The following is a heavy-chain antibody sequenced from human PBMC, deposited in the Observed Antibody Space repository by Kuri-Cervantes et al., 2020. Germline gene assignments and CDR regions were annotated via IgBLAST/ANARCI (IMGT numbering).Heavy chain of an antibody. D-gene: IGHD6-19*01. V-gene: IGHV4-4*02. CDR2: IHHSGST. Sequence: GSLRLSCAVSGGSVSSGNWWSWVRQPPGKGLEWIGEIHHSGSTNYNPSLKSRVTMSVDKSKNQFSLRLSSVTAADTAIYYCSRNGALALDYWGRGSLVTVSS. CDR1: GGSVSSGNW. J-gene: IGHJ4*02. CDR3: SRNGALALDY.